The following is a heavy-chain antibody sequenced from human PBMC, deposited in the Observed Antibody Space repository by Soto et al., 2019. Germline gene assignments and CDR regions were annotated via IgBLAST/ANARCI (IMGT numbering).Heavy chain of an antibody. V-gene: IGHV3-74*01. Sequence: PGGSLRLSCAGSGYNFVGFWMHWGRQAPGKGLVWVSRIDNGGTNTVYADAVKGRFTISRDNAKNTLYLQMNSLRAEDTAVYYCAKDRGRPDAFNIWGQGTMVTVSS. D-gene: IGHD3-10*01. J-gene: IGHJ3*02. CDR2: IDNGGTNT. CDR1: GYNFVGFW. CDR3: AKDRGRPDAFNI.